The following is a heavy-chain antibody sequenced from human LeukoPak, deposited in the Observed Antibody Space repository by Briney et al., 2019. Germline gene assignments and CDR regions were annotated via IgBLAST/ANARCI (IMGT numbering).Heavy chain of an antibody. CDR1: GFTFSDYH. Sequence: GGSLRLSCAASGFTFSDYHMSWIRQAPGKGLEWVSYISRSGSTIYYADSVKGRFTISRDNAKNSLYLQMNSLRAEDTAVYYCARDYTYYYDSSGYSPWGQGTLVTVSS. J-gene: IGHJ5*02. V-gene: IGHV3-11*01. CDR2: ISRSGSTI. CDR3: ARDYTYYYDSSGYSP. D-gene: IGHD3-22*01.